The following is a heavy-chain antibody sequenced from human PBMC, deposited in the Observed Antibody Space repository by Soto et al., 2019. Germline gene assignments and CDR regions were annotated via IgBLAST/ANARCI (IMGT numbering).Heavy chain of an antibody. J-gene: IGHJ3*02. CDR3: ARGIDSSSRAGAFDS. CDR2: IYYSGST. V-gene: IGHV4-59*01. Sequence: PSETLSLTCTVSGGSISIYYWSWIRQPPGKGLEWIGYIYYSGSTNYNPSLKSRVTISVDTSKNQFSLKLSSVTAADTAVYYCARGIDSSSRAGAFDSWGQGTMVTVSS. CDR1: GGSISIYY. D-gene: IGHD6-13*01.